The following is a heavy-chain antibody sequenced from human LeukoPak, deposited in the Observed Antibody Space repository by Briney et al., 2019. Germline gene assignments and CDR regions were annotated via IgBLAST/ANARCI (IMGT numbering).Heavy chain of an antibody. Sequence: PSETLSLTCTVSGGSISSNTYCWGWIRQPPGKGLEWIASVYSSGSTFYNPSLASGVTISVDTSKNQFYLNLVSVTAADTAVYYCARGGVFMAAGTFDHWGQGILVTVSS. J-gene: IGHJ5*02. D-gene: IGHD6-13*01. CDR2: VYSSGST. CDR3: ARGGVFMAAGTFDH. CDR1: GGSISSNTYC. V-gene: IGHV4-39*07.